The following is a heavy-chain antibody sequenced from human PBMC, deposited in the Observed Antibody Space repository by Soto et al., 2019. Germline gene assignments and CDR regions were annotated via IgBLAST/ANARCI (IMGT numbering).Heavy chain of an antibody. Sequence: QVQLQQWGAGLLKPSETLSLTCAVYGGSFSGYYWSWIRQPPGKGLEWIGEINHSGSTNYNPSLKRRVTISVDTSKNQFSLKLSSVTAADTAVYYCARGHQMGVGATRYSGRFDYWGQGTLVTVSS. CDR2: INHSGST. D-gene: IGHD1-26*01. CDR3: ARGHQMGVGATRYSGRFDY. V-gene: IGHV4-34*01. J-gene: IGHJ4*02. CDR1: GGSFSGYY.